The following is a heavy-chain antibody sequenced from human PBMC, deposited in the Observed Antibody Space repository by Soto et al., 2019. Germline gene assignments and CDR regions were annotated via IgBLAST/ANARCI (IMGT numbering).Heavy chain of an antibody. J-gene: IGHJ4*02. D-gene: IGHD3-3*01. CDR3: AKLEWREFGGDY. CDR2: ISASGEKP. CDR1: CLKKSDYP. Sequence: EVHLLESGGGVVQPGKSLKISYAAFCLKKSDYPMTWVRKPPGRGLEWVSGISASGEKPYYADSVKGRFTISRDNPKNPLAQQINSLRVGDTGIYYSAKLEWREFGGDYWAQGLMVTVSS. V-gene: IGHV3-23*01.